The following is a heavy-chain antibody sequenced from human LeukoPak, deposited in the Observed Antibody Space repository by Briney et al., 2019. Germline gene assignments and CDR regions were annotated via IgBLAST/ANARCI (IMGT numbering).Heavy chain of an antibody. D-gene: IGHD6-13*01. Sequence: SETLSLTCTVSGGSISSYYWSWIRQPPGKGLEWIGYIYYSGSTNYNPSLKSRVTISVDTSKNQFSLKLSSVTAADTAVYYCARSLYSSSRPFDYWGQGTLVTVSS. CDR2: IYYSGST. V-gene: IGHV4-59*01. CDR1: GGSISSYY. CDR3: ARSLYSSSRPFDY. J-gene: IGHJ4*02.